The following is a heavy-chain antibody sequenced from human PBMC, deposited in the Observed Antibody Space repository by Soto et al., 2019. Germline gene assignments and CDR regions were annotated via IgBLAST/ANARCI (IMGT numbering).Heavy chain of an antibody. J-gene: IGHJ4*02. Sequence: QVQLVESGGGLVKPGGSLRLPCAASGFSISDHYMSWIRQAPGKGLEWVSYSRNSGTFTKYADSVKGRFSISRDNAKNSLYLEINSLRGEDTAIYYCARSGDNYNVLDYWGQGPPVTVSS. CDR3: ARSGDNYNVLDY. D-gene: IGHD3-10*02. V-gene: IGHV3-11*05. CDR1: GFSISDHY. CDR2: SRNSGTFT.